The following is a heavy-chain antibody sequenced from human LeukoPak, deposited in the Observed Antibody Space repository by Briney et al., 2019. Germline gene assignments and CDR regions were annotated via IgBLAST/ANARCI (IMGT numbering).Heavy chain of an antibody. V-gene: IGHV3-48*02. CDR3: ARSILFDY. J-gene: IGHJ4*02. CDR2: IRSSSSTI. Sequence: GGSLRLSCAGSGVSFSDYAMSWVRQAPGKGLEWVSYIRSSSSTIYYADSVKGRFTISRDNAKNSLYLQMNSLRDDDTAVYYCARSILFDYWGQGTLVTASS. CDR1: GVSFSDYA.